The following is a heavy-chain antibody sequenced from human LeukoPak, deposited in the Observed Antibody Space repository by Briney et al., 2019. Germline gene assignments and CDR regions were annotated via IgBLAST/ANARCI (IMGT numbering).Heavy chain of an antibody. J-gene: IGHJ4*02. CDR2: INHSGST. CDR1: GGSFSGYY. D-gene: IGHD3-10*01. CDR3: ARLENYYGSESYYKDY. V-gene: IGHV4-34*01. Sequence: SETLSLTCAVYGGSFSGYYWSWIRQPPGKGLEWIGEINHSGSTNYNPSLKSRVTTSVDTSKNQFSLKLSSVTAADTAVYYCARLENYYGSESYYKDYWGQGTLVTVSS.